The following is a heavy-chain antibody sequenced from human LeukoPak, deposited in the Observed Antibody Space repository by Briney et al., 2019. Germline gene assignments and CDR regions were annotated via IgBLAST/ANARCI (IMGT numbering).Heavy chain of an antibody. CDR2: IWYDESSK. CDR3: AKDGGGYCSSTSCSGSWFGP. CDR1: GFSFSTYG. V-gene: IGHV3-33*06. Sequence: PGGSLRLSCAACGFSFSTYGMHWVRQAPGKGLEWVAVIWYDESSKYFADSVKGRFTISRDNSKNTLYLQMNSLRVEDTAVYYCAKDGGGYCSSTSCSGSWFGPWGQGTLVTVSS. D-gene: IGHD2-2*03. J-gene: IGHJ5*02.